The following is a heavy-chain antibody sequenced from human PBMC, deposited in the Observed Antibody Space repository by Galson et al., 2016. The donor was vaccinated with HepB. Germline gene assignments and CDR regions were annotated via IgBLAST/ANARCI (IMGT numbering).Heavy chain of an antibody. J-gene: IGHJ4*02. D-gene: IGHD2-2*01. CDR2: ISSIGGSI. CDR1: GFAFSNYY. Sequence: SLRLSCAASGFAFSNYYMSWIRQAPGKGLEWIPYISSIGGSIHYADSVEGRFTISRDNAKNSLYLQMYSLRAEDTAVYYCARSVGRGPAAHFDFWGQGTLVTVSS. V-gene: IGHV3-11*01. CDR3: ARSVGRGPAAHFDF.